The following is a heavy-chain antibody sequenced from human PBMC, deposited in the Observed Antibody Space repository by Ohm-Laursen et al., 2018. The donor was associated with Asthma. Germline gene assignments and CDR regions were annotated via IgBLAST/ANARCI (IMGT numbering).Heavy chain of an antibody. Sequence: SLRLSCTASGYTFSRYSIHWVRQIPGKGLEWVAIISSDGSNKFHAESVKGRITPSRDNSKNTLYLEMNSLRAEDTAVYYCARRSKICYDTSHCFFDYWGQGTLVTVSS. CDR3: ARRSKICYDTSHCFFDY. CDR1: GYTFSRYS. V-gene: IGHV3-30*03. D-gene: IGHD2-2*01. J-gene: IGHJ4*02. CDR2: ISSDGSNK.